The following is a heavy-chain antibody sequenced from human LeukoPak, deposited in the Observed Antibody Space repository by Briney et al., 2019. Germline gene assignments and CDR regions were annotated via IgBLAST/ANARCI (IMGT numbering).Heavy chain of an antibody. CDR2: ISAYNGNT. CDR3: ARTTSIVATRYSTFDY. Sequence: ASVKVSCKAYGYRFTSYGSSWVRQVPGQGLEWMGRISAYNGNTNYAQKLQGRVTMTTDTYTSTAYMELRSLRSDDTAVYYWARTTSIVATRYSTFDYWGPGTLVTVSS. J-gene: IGHJ4*02. V-gene: IGHV1-18*01. D-gene: IGHD5-12*01. CDR1: GYRFTSYG.